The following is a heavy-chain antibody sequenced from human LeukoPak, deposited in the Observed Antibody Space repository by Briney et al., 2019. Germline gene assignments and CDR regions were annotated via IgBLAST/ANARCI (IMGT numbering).Heavy chain of an antibody. V-gene: IGHV4-4*07. CDR2: IYTSGST. CDR3: ARDPREYDFRYCSSTSCYSWYFDL. CDR1: GGSISSYY. Sequence: SETLSLTCTVSGGSISSYYWSWIRQPAGKGLEWIGRIYTSGSTNYNPSLKSRVTMSVDTSKNQFSLKQSSVTAADTAVYYCARDPREYDFRYCSSTSCYSWYFDLWGRGTLVTVSS. D-gene: IGHD2-2*02. J-gene: IGHJ2*01.